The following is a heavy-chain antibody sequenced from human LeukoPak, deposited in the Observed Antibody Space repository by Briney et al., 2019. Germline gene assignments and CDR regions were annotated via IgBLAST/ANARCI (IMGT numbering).Heavy chain of an antibody. CDR3: ARRAIVGATGFDY. D-gene: IGHD1-26*01. V-gene: IGHV6-1*01. J-gene: IGHJ4*02. Sequence: SQSLSLTCAISGDSVSSNSAAWNWITQSPSRGLEWLVRTYYRSKWYNDYAVSVKSRITINPDASKNQFSLQLNSVTPEDTAVYYCARRAIVGATGFDYWGQGSLVTVSS. CDR1: GDSVSSNSAA. CDR2: TYYRSKWYN.